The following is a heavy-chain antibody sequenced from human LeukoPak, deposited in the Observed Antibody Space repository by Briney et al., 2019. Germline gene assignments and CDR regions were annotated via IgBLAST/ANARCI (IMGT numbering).Heavy chain of an antibody. CDR2: ISSSSSTI. CDR1: GFTFSSYS. V-gene: IGHV3-48*01. D-gene: IGHD4-17*01. Sequence: GGSLRLSCAASGFTFSSYSMNWVRQAPGKGLEWVSYISSSSSTIYYADSVEGRFTISRDNAKNSLYLQMNSLRAEDTAVYYCARDLRLGDYDYWGQGTLVTVSS. CDR3: ARDLRLGDYDY. J-gene: IGHJ4*02.